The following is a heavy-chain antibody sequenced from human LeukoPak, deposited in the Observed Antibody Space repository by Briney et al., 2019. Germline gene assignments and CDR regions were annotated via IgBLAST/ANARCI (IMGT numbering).Heavy chain of an antibody. CDR1: GYIFSNHG. V-gene: IGHV1-18*01. J-gene: IGHJ4*02. CDR3: ATGVHHYDFWNFDY. CDR2: ISAYNGNT. D-gene: IGHD3-3*01. Sequence: ASVKVSCKTSGYIFSNHGISWVRQAPGQGLEWVGWISAYNGNTNYAQKLQGRVTMTTDTSTSTAYMELRSLRSDDTAVYYCATGVHHYDFWNFDYWGQGTLVTVSS.